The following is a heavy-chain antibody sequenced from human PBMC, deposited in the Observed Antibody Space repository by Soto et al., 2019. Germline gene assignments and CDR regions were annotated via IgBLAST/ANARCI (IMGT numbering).Heavy chain of an antibody. Sequence: QVQLVQSGAEVKKPGSSVKVSCKASGGTFSSYTISWVRQVPGQGLEWMGRIIPILGIANYAQKFQGRVTITADKSTSTAYMELSSLRSEDTAVYYCARTTRRDGYNLAFDYWGQGTLVTVSS. J-gene: IGHJ4*02. CDR3: ARTTRRDGYNLAFDY. CDR1: GGTFSSYT. CDR2: IIPILGIA. V-gene: IGHV1-69*02. D-gene: IGHD5-12*01.